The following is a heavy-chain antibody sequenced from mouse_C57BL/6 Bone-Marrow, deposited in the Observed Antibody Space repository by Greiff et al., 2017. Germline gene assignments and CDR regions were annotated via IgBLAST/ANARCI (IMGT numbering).Heavy chain of an antibody. CDR1: GYSFTNYN. CDR2: INPNYGTT. D-gene: IGHD1-1*01. J-gene: IGHJ3*01. Sequence: VQLQQSGPELVKPGASVKISCKASGYSFTNYNMHWVRQSNGKSLEWIGDINPNYGTTSYNQKFKGKATLTVDQSSSTAYMQLNSLTSEDSAVYYCGRVHYYGCSLGSWGQGTLVTVSA. CDR3: GRVHYYGCSLGS. V-gene: IGHV1-39*01.